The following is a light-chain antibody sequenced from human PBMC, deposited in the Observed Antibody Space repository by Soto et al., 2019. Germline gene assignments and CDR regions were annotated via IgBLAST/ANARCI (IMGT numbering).Light chain of an antibody. CDR1: SIDVGGYNY. CDR2: EVS. CDR3: SSYTSSSTPYV. J-gene: IGLJ1*01. V-gene: IGLV2-14*01. Sequence: QSVLTQPASVSGSPGQSITISCTGTSIDVGGYNYVSWYQQHPGKAPKLMIYEVSNRPSGVSNRFSGSKSGNTASLTISGLQAEDEADYYCSSYTSSSTPYVFGTGTKPTVL.